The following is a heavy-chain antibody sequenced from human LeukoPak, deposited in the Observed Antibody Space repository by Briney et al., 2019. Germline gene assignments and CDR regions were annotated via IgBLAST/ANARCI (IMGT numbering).Heavy chain of an antibody. CDR3: AREGYGDYNY. V-gene: IGHV3-48*03. D-gene: IGHD4-17*01. J-gene: IGHJ4*02. Sequence: GGSLRLSCAASGFTFSSYEMNWVRQAPGKGLEWVSYIRSSGSTIYYADSVKGRFTISRDNAKNSLYLQMNSLRAEDTAVYYCAREGYGDYNYWGQGTLVTVSS. CDR1: GFTFSSYE. CDR2: IRSSGSTI.